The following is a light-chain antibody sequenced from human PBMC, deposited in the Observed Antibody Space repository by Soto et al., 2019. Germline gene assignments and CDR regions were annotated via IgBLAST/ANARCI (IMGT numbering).Light chain of an antibody. CDR3: SSYAGSNNLV. CDR1: SSEVGGYNY. Sequence: QSALTQPPSASGSPGQSVTISCTGSSSEVGGYNYVSWYQHHPGKAPKLMIYEVSERPSGVPDRFSGSKSGNTASLTVSGLQADDEADYYCSSYAGSNNLVFGGGTKLTVL. CDR2: EVS. J-gene: IGLJ2*01. V-gene: IGLV2-8*01.